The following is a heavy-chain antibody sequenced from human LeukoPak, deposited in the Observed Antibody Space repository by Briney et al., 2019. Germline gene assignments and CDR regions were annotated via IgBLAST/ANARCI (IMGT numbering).Heavy chain of an antibody. CDR2: IYYSGST. CDR1: GGSISSGDYY. V-gene: IGHV4-30-4*08. Sequence: SETLSLTCTVSGGSISSGDYYWSWIRQPPGKGLEWIGYIYYSGSTYYNPSLKSRVTISVDTSTNQFSLKLSSVTAADTAVYYCARDLAAAGAFDYWGQGTLVTVSS. J-gene: IGHJ4*02. CDR3: ARDLAAAGAFDY. D-gene: IGHD6-13*01.